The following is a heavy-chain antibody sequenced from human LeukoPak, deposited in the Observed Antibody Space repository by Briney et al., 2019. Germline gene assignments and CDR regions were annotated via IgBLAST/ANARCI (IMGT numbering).Heavy chain of an antibody. CDR2: ISSSGSNS. V-gene: IGHV3-48*01. CDR1: GFTFSIYG. J-gene: IGHJ4*02. CDR3: ASGYRSGPICA. D-gene: IGHD3-16*02. Sequence: GGSLRLSCAASGFTFSIYGISWVRQAPGKGLEWVSYISSSGSNSYHPDSVKGRFSISRANSKNSLYLQMNSLRAEDTAMYFCASGYRSGPICAWGQGTLVTVSS.